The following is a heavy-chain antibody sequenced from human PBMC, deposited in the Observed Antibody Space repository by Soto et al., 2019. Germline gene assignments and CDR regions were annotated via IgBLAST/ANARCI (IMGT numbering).Heavy chain of an antibody. CDR3: ARERTGANFDY. Sequence: EVQLLESGGGLVQPGVSLRLSCAASGFTFSSYAMNWVRQAPGKGLEWVSGISEGISDSGARAWYADSVKGRFTISRDNSKHALSLQLNSLRAEDTAVYYGARERTGANFDYWGQGTLVTVSS. CDR2: ISDSGARA. CDR1: GFTFSSYA. V-gene: IGHV3-23*01. J-gene: IGHJ4*02. D-gene: IGHD7-27*01.